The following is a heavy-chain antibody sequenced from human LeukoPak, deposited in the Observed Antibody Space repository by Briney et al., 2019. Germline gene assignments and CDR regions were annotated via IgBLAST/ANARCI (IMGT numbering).Heavy chain of an antibody. D-gene: IGHD3-10*01. CDR1: GGSFSGYY. V-gene: IGHV4-34*01. CDR3: ARDPRVAYYGSLYYFDY. J-gene: IGHJ4*02. Sequence: PSETLSLTCAVYGGSFSGYYWSWIRQPPGKGLEWIGEINHSGSTNCNPSLKSRATISVDTSKNQFSLKLSSVTAADTAVYYCARDPRVAYYGSLYYFDYWGQGTLVTVSS. CDR2: INHSGST.